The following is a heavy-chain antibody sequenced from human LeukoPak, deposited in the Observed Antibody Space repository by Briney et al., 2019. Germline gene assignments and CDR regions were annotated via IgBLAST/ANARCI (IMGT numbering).Heavy chain of an antibody. CDR2: ISSSSSTI. D-gene: IGHD5-18*01. V-gene: IGHV3-48*02. CDR3: PRHSWRHLGPKIDD. J-gene: IGHJ4*02. CDR1: GFTFSSYE. Sequence: GGSLRHFCSDAGFTFSSYEMNGGRQAPGKGLEWVSYISSSSSTIYYADSVKGRFTISRNNAKNSLYLKMNSLRDEDTALYYCPRHSWRHLGPKIDDWGQGTLVTVSS.